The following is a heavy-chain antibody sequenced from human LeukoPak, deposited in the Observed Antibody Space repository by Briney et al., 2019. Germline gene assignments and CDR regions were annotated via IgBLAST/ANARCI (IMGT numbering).Heavy chain of an antibody. Sequence: GGSLRLSCAASGFTFSSYWMSWVRQAPGKGLQWVANIKQDGSEKNFVDSVTGRFTISRDNAKNLLYLQLNSLRGDDTAVYYCAREMVGAAGCFDYWGQGTLVTVSS. CDR1: GFTFSSYW. V-gene: IGHV3-7*01. J-gene: IGHJ4*02. D-gene: IGHD6-13*01. CDR3: AREMVGAAGCFDY. CDR2: IKQDGSEK.